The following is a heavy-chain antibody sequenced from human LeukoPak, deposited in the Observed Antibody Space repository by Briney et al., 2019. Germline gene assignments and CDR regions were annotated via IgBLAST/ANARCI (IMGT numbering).Heavy chain of an antibody. Sequence: GASVKVSCKTSGYTFTDNYIHWVRQAPGQGLEWMGIINPNGGSTTYAQKFQGRVTMTGDMSTSTVYMELSSLRSEDTAVYYCARSAYYYESSGYYSDYWGQGTLVTVSS. V-gene: IGHV1-46*01. J-gene: IGHJ4*02. D-gene: IGHD3-22*01. CDR3: ARSAYYYESSGYYSDY. CDR2: INPNGGST. CDR1: GYTFTDNY.